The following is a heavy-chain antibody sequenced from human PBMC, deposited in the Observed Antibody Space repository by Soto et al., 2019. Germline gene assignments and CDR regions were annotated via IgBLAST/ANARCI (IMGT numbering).Heavy chain of an antibody. D-gene: IGHD6-6*01. Sequence: QVQLVQSGAEVREPGASVKVSCKASGYTFTTYDINWVRQATGQGLEWMGWMKPSSGDTGYGQKFQGRVALTRETSTSTAYMELSGLKSEDTAVYYCVALARWGQGTLVTVSS. CDR1: GYTFTTYD. CDR3: VALAR. V-gene: IGHV1-8*01. CDR2: MKPSSGDT. J-gene: IGHJ4*02.